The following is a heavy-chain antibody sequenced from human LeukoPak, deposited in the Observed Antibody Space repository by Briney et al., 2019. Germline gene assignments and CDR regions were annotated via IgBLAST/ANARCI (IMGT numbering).Heavy chain of an antibody. CDR3: AKGRSGYDY. J-gene: IGHJ4*02. CDR2: FSDSGGST. Sequence: PGGSLRLSCATFGFTFSSYAMSWVRQAPGKGLEWVSTFSDSGGSTYYADSVKGRFTISRDNSKNTLYLQMNSLRAEDTAVYYCAKGRSGYDYWGQGTPVTVSS. V-gene: IGHV3-23*01. CDR1: GFTFSSYA. D-gene: IGHD3-22*01.